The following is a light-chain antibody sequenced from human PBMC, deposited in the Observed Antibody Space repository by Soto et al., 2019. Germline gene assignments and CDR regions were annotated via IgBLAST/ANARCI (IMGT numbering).Light chain of an antibody. V-gene: IGKV1-6*01. CDR1: QDIRND. CDR3: QQANTFTLT. CDR2: AAS. J-gene: IGKJ1*01. Sequence: AIQVTQSPSSLSASVRDRVTIACRESQDIRNDLGWYQQTPGRAPKVLIYAASSLQSGVPSRCSGSGSGTHCTRTISSLQPADFATDDCQQANTFTLTFGQGTKV.